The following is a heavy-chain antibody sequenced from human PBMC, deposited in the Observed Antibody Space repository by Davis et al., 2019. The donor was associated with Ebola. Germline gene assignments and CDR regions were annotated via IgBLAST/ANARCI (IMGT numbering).Heavy chain of an antibody. CDR1: GYTFTGYY. Sequence: ASVKVSCKASGYTFTGYYMHWVRQAPGQGLEWMGWINPNSGGTNYAQKFQGRVTMTRDTSISTAYMELSRLRSDDTAVYYCARDRRVCLSGECSYYYGMDVWGQGTTVTVSS. D-gene: IGHD3-10*01. V-gene: IGHV1-2*02. J-gene: IGHJ6*02. CDR3: ARDRRVCLSGECSYYYGMDV. CDR2: INPNSGGT.